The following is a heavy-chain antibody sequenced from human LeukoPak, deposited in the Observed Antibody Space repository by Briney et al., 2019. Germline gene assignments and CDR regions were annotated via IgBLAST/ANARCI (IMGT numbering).Heavy chain of an antibody. CDR1: GYTFTSYG. D-gene: IGHD3-9*01. CDR2: ISAYNGNT. V-gene: IGHV1-18*01. Sequence: ASVKVSCKASGYTFTSYGISWVRQAPGQGLEWMGWISAYNGNTNYAQKLQGRVTMTTDTSTSTAYMELRSLRSDDTAVYYCARDEAKELRYFDSNPFDYWGQGTLVTVSS. J-gene: IGHJ4*02. CDR3: ARDEAKELRYFDSNPFDY.